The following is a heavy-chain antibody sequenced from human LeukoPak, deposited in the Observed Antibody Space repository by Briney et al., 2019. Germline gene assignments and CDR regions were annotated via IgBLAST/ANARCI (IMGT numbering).Heavy chain of an antibody. V-gene: IGHV3-7*01. CDR2: IKQDGSEK. J-gene: IGHJ4*02. CDR3: ARDLSRTGDY. D-gene: IGHD1-1*01. Sequence: GGSLRLSRAASGFTFSNQWMSWVRQAPGNGREWVANIKQDGSEKYYVDSVKGRFTIYRDNAKNSLYLQMNSLRAEDTAVYYCARDLSRTGDYWGQGTLVTVSS. CDR1: GFTFSNQW.